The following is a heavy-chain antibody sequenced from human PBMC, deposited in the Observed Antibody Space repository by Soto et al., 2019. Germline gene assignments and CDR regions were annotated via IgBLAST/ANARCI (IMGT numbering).Heavy chain of an antibody. V-gene: IGHV3-72*01. Sequence: EVQLVESGGGLVQPGGSLRLSCAASGFTFSDHHMDWVRQPPGKGLEWVGRTRNKANSYTTEYAASVKGRFTISRDDSKHSLYLQINSLKTADTAVYYCARSPAMDFWVQGTTVTVSS. CDR2: TRNKANSYTT. CDR3: ARSPAMDF. J-gene: IGHJ6*02. CDR1: GFTFSDHH.